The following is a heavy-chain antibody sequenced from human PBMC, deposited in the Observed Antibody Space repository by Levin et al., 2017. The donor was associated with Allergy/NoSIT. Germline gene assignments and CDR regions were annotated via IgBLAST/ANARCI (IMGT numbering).Heavy chain of an antibody. V-gene: IGHV4-59*08. CDR2: IYYSGST. Sequence: SETLSLTCTVSGGSISSYYWSWIRQPPGKGLEWIGYIYYSGSTYYNPSLKSRVTISIDTSKNQFSLNLTSVSAADTAVYYCARQFNYYYYGMDVWGQGTTVTVSS. CDR3: ARQFNYYYYGMDV. J-gene: IGHJ6*02. CDR1: GGSISSYY.